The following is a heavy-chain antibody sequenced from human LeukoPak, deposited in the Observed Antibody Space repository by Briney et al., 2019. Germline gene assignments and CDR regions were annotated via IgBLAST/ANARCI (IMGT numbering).Heavy chain of an antibody. Sequence: QPGGPVRLFCAASGFTFSSYWKHWVRQAKGKGLVWGSRINTDGSGTSCADSVKGRFTISRDNAKSKLYVQMNCLRREDTAVYYCARIALAGKSSPPIDYLGQGTLV. J-gene: IGHJ4*02. CDR1: GFTFSSYW. CDR2: INTDGSGT. V-gene: IGHV3-74*01. CDR3: ARIALAGKSSPPIDY. D-gene: IGHD6-19*01.